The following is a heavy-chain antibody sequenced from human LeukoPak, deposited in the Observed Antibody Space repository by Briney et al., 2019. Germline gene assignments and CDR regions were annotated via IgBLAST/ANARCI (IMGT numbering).Heavy chain of an antibody. CDR3: ARARSTGYYVADY. Sequence: KPGGSLRLSCVVSGIPFSDYYMNWIRQAPGKGLEWISYISSSSSYRDYAASVKGRFTISRDNAKNSLYLQMNSLRAEDTALYYCARARSTGYYVADYWGQGTLVTVSS. J-gene: IGHJ4*02. V-gene: IGHV3-11*05. CDR1: GIPFSDYY. CDR2: ISSSSSYR. D-gene: IGHD3-9*01.